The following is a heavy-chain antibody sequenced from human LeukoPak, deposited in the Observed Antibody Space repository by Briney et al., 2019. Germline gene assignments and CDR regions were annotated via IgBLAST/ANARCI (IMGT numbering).Heavy chain of an antibody. J-gene: IGHJ6*02. CDR1: GGTFSSYA. Sequence: ASVKVCCKASGGTFSSYAISWVRQAPGQGLGWMRWINPNSGGTNYAQKFQGRVTMTRNTSISTAYMELSSLRSEDTAVYYCARGDDSSSWLTTYYYYYGMDVWGQGTTVTVSS. CDR3: ARGDDSSSWLTTYYYYYGMDV. V-gene: IGHV1-8*02. CDR2: INPNSGGT. D-gene: IGHD6-13*01.